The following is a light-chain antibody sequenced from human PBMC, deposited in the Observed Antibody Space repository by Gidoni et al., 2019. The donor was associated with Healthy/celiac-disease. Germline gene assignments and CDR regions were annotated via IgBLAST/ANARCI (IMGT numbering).Light chain of an antibody. J-gene: IGKJ2*01. CDR3: QQYGSSRYT. CDR1: QSVSSSY. V-gene: IGKV3-20*01. Sequence: EIVLTQSPGTLSLSPGERATLSCRASQSVSSSYLAWYQQKPGQAPRLLIYGASSRATGIPDRFSGSGYGTDFTLTISRLEPEDFAVYYCQQYGSSRYTFXQXTKLEIK. CDR2: GAS.